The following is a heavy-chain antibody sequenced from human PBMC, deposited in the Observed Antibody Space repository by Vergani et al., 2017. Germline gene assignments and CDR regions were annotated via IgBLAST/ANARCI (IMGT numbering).Heavy chain of an antibody. CDR3: ARTAVVVAAIDY. J-gene: IGHJ4*02. V-gene: IGHV4-34*01. CDR1: GGSFSGYY. Sequence: QVQLQQWGAGLLKPSETLSLTCAVYGGSFSGYYWSWIRQPPGKGLEWIGEINHSGSTNYNPSLKSRVTISVDTSKNQFSLKLSSVTAADTAVYYCARTAVVVAAIDYWGQGTVVTVSS. D-gene: IGHD2-15*01. CDR2: INHSGST.